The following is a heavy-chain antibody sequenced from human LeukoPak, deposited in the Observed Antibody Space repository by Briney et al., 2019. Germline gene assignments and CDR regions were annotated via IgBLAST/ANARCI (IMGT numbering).Heavy chain of an antibody. CDR3: AKDMMSSGWYWGSDY. CDR2: ISGNDGGGT. Sequence: PGGSLRLSCAASGFIFDDYAMHWVRQAPGKGLEWVSLISGNDGGGTYYADSVKGRFTISRDNSKNSLYLQMNSLRTEDTALYYCAKDMMSSGWYWGSDYWGQGTLSPSPQ. D-gene: IGHD6-19*01. J-gene: IGHJ4*02. V-gene: IGHV3-43*02. CDR1: GFIFDDYA.